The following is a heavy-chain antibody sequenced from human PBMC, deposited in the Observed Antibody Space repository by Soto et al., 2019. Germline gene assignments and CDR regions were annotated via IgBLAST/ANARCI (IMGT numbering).Heavy chain of an antibody. J-gene: IGHJ4*02. CDR2: ISAYNGNT. CDR1: GYTFTSYG. Sequence: QVQLVQSGAEVKKPGASVKVSCKASGYTFTSYGISWVRQAPGQGLEWMGWISAYNGNTNYAQKLQGRVTMTTDTSTSTAYMELRSLRSDDTAVYYCVRERYSSSWYPSSYFDYWGQGTLVTVSS. D-gene: IGHD6-13*01. CDR3: VRERYSSSWYPSSYFDY. V-gene: IGHV1-18*01.